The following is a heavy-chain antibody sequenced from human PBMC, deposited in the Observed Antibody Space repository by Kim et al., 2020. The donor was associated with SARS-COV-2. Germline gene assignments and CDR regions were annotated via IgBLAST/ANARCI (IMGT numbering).Heavy chain of an antibody. CDR3: ARDQRYNWNDVVHWFDP. CDR1: GGTFSSYA. CDR2: IIPIFGTA. J-gene: IGHJ5*02. D-gene: IGHD1-1*01. Sequence: SVKVSCKASGGTFSSYAISWVRQAPGQGLEWMGGIIPIFGTANYAQKFQGRVTITADESTSTAYMELSSLRSEDTAVYYCARDQRYNWNDVVHWFDPWGQGTLVTVSS. V-gene: IGHV1-69*13.